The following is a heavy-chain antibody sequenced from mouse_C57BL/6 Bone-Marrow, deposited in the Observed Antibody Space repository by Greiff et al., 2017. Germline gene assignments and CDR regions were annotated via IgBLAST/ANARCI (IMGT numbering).Heavy chain of an antibody. D-gene: IGHD2-3*01. CDR2: IYPGGGYT. CDR1: GYTFTNYW. CDR3: ARRGRRWSYYARDY. J-gene: IGHJ4*01. Sequence: QVQLKQSGAELVRPGTSVKMSCKASGYTFTNYWIGWAKQRPGHGLEWIGDIYPGGGYTNYNEKFKGKATLTADQSSSPAYMQFSSLTSKDSAIYYCARRGRRWSYYARDYWGQGTSVTVSS. V-gene: IGHV1-63*01.